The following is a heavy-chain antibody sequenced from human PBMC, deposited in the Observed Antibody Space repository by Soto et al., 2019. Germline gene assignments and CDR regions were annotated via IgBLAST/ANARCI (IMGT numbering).Heavy chain of an antibody. D-gene: IGHD3-3*01. CDR1: GDSIGGSNFY. V-gene: IGHV4-39*01. J-gene: IGHJ5*02. CDR3: ARTGRIAIFGVVTEFDP. Sequence: QLQLQESGPGLVKPSETLSLICTVSGDSIGGSNFYWGWLRQPPGKGLEWVGSIFYSGNTYYNPSPKRRVIMSADTSKIQLSLRLNSVTAADTAVYYCARTGRIAIFGVVTEFDPWGPGTLVTVSS. CDR2: IFYSGNT.